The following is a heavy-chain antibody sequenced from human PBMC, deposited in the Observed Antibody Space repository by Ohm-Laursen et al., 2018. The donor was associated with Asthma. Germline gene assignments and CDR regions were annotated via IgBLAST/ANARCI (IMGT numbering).Heavy chain of an antibody. V-gene: IGHV1-2*06. J-gene: IGHJ6*02. D-gene: IGHD5-24*01. CDR2: INPNGGGT. CDR1: GGTFSSYS. CDR3: AREWRNGMDV. Sequence: ASVKVSCKASGGTFSSYSISWVRQAPGQGLEWMGRINPNGGGTNYAQKFQGRVTMTRDTSISTAYMEVSRLRSDDTAVYYCAREWRNGMDVWGQGTTVTVSS.